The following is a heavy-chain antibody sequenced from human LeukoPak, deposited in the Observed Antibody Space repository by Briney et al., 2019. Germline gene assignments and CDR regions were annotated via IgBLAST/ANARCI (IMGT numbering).Heavy chain of an antibody. CDR3: AKGLGD. J-gene: IGHJ4*02. V-gene: IGHV3-23*01. Sequence: GGSLRLSCAASGFTFSAYVISWVRQTPGKELEWVSSIDGTGSDIDYADPVKGRFTISRDNSKNTLYLQMNSLRAEDTAIYSCAKGLGDWGQGTLVTVSS. CDR1: GFTFSAYV. CDR2: IDGTGSDI.